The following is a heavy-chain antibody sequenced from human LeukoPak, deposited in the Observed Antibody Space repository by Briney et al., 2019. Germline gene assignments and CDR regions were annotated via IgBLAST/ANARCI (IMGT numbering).Heavy chain of an antibody. V-gene: IGHV4-39*07. CDR1: GGSISSSSYY. CDR3: ARGYGGIAATFDY. Sequence: SEALSLTCTVSGGSISSSSYYWGWIRQPPGKGLEWIGSIYYSGSTYYNPSLKSRVTISVDTSKNQFSLKLSSVTAADTAVYYCARGYGGIAATFDYWGQGTLVTVSS. D-gene: IGHD6-13*01. J-gene: IGHJ4*02. CDR2: IYYSGST.